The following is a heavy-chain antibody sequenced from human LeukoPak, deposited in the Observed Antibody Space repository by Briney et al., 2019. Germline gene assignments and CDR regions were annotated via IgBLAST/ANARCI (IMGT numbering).Heavy chain of an antibody. CDR3: ARGSVDTAMVTFFDY. V-gene: IGHV4-34*01. Sequence: PSETLSLTCAVYGGSFSGSYWSWIRQPPGKGLEWIGEINHSGSTNYNPSLKSRVTISVDTSKNQFSLKLSSVTAADTAVYYCARGSVDTAMVTFFDYWGQGTLVTVSS. CDR1: GGSFSGSY. D-gene: IGHD5-18*01. J-gene: IGHJ4*02. CDR2: INHSGST.